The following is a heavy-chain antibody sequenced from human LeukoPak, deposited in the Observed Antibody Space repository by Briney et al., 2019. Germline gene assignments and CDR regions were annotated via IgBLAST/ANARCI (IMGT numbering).Heavy chain of an antibody. V-gene: IGHV4-30-2*01. Sequence: SETLSLTCTVSGGSISSGGYYWSWIRQPPGKGLEWIGYIYHSGSTYYNPSLKSRVTISVDRSKNQFSLKLTSVTAADTAVYYCARGITMASNWFDPWGQGTLVTVSS. CDR1: GGSISSGGYY. J-gene: IGHJ5*02. D-gene: IGHD3-10*01. CDR2: IYHSGST. CDR3: ARGITMASNWFDP.